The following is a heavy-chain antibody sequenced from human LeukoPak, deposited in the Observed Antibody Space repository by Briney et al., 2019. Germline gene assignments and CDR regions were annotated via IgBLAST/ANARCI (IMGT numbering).Heavy chain of an antibody. D-gene: IGHD2-21*01. CDR3: ARDDCGDTCYPGGY. CDR2: IKAGNGDT. V-gene: IGHV1-3*01. J-gene: IGHJ4*02. CDR1: GYIFTKYV. Sequence: ASVKVSCKASGYIFTKYVVHWVRQYPGQRPEWMGWIKAGNGDTKYSQNFQDRLTITRDTSASTVYMELGSLTSEDTALYYCARDDCGDTCYPGGYWGQGTLVTVSS.